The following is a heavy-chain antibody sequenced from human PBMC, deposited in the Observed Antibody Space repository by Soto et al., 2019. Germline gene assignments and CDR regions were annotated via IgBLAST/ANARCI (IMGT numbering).Heavy chain of an antibody. CDR3: AKGALGSSSWYDFDY. V-gene: IGHV3-23*01. J-gene: IGHJ4*02. CDR1: GFTFNNYA. Sequence: EVQLLESGGGLVQPGGSLRLSCAASGFTFNNYAMNWVRQAPGKGLEWVSSISGSGGSTYYADSVKGGFTISRDNSKNTLYLQMNSLRAEDTAVYYCAKGALGSSSWYDFDYWGQGTLVTVSS. CDR2: ISGSGGST. D-gene: IGHD6-13*01.